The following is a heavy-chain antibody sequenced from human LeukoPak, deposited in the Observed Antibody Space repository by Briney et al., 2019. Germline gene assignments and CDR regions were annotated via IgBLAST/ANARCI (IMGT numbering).Heavy chain of an antibody. Sequence: SETLSLTCTVSGGSISSSCHYWGWIRQSPGKGLEWIGSIYYIGSTYNSGSTYYNPSLKSRVTVSADTSKNQFSLKISSLTAADTAVYYCAPGRVGFDYWGQGTLVTVSS. CDR3: APGRVGFDY. D-gene: IGHD1-26*01. CDR1: GGSISSSCHY. J-gene: IGHJ4*02. CDR2: IYYIGSTYNSGST. V-gene: IGHV4-39*01.